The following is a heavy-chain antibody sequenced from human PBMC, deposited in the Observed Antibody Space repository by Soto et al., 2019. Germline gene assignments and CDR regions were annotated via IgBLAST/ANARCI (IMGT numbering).Heavy chain of an antibody. CDR3: ARRYGWLYFDY. Sequence: QLQLQESGPGLVKPWETLSLTCTVSGDSISSSNYFRGWIRQPPGKGLEWIGTIFYSGSTYYNPSLKSRVTISVDTSENQFSLKLTSVTAADTALYYCARRYGWLYFDYWGQGSLVTVSS. CDR2: IFYSGST. V-gene: IGHV4-39*01. D-gene: IGHD3-10*01. CDR1: GDSISSSNYF. J-gene: IGHJ4*02.